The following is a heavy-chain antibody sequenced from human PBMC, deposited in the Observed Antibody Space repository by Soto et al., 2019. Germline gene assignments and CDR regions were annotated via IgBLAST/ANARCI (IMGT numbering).Heavy chain of an antibody. D-gene: IGHD2-21*02. Sequence: EVQLVESGGGLVQPGGSLRLSCGASGFTSRSYWMSWVRQAPGKGLEWVANINQGGSGEYYLDSVRGRSNISRDNAKNSIYLQINSLRVDETAMYFCARVRCSGGDCFYDYWGQGTLVTVSS. J-gene: IGHJ4*02. V-gene: IGHV3-7*03. CDR1: GFTSRSYW. CDR2: INQGGSGE. CDR3: ARVRCSGGDCFYDY.